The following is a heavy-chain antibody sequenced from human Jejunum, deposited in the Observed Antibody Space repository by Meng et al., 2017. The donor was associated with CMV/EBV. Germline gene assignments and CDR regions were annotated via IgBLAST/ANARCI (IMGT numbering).Heavy chain of an antibody. D-gene: IGHD2-2*02. CDR2: KSPTESS. V-gene: IGHV4-4*02. CDR1: SISNLNW. J-gene: IGHJ4*02. CDR3: VRGRCTRTSCYKGAFDF. Sequence: SISNLNWWSWVRQAPGQGLEWLGEKSPTESSNYNPSLKSRVTISVDRSKNQFSLKLTSVAAADTAVYYCVRGRCTRTSCYKGAFDFWSQGTLVTVSS.